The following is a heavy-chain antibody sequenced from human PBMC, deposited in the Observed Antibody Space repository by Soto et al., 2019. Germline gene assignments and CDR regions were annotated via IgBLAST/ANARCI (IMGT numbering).Heavy chain of an antibody. Sequence: GGSLRLSCAASGFTFSSYSMNWVRQAPGKGLEWVSYISSSSSTIYYADSVKGRFTISRDNAKNSLYLQMNSLRDEDTAVYYCASTRLLGGYNSFDYWGQGTLVTVSS. D-gene: IGHD1-20*01. CDR2: ISSSSSTI. CDR3: ASTRLLGGYNSFDY. J-gene: IGHJ4*02. V-gene: IGHV3-48*02. CDR1: GFTFSSYS.